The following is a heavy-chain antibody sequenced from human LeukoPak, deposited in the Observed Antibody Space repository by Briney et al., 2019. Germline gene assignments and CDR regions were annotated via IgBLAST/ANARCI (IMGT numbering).Heavy chain of an antibody. CDR1: GYAFNGYV. CDR3: ARELMGGTFDY. V-gene: IGHV1-2*02. CDR2: IKPNGGGT. Sequence: ASVKVSCKASGYAFNGYVIHFVRQAPGEGLEWMGWIKPNGGGTYYAQRFRDRVTVTRDTSISTAYMELTRLTLDDTAVIYCARELMGGTFDYWGQGTQVTVSS. D-gene: IGHD2-8*01. J-gene: IGHJ4*02.